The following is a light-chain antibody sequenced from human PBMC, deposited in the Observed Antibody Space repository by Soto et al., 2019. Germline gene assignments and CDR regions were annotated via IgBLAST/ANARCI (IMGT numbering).Light chain of an antibody. J-gene: IGLJ1*01. Sequence: QSVLTQPPSVSGAPGQRVTITCTGSSSNIGAGYDVHWYQQLPGTAPKVLIYGNSDRPSGVPDRFSGSKSGTSASLAITGLQAEDEADHYCQSYDSSLSVLYVFGTGTKLTVL. CDR3: QSYDSSLSVLYV. CDR1: SSNIGAGYD. V-gene: IGLV1-40*01. CDR2: GNS.